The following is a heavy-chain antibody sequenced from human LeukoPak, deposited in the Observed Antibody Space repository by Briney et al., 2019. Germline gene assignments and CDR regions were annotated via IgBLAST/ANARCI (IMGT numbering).Heavy chain of an antibody. D-gene: IGHD1-26*01. J-gene: IGHJ4*02. Sequence: SVKVSCKASGGTFSSYAISWVRQAPGQGLEWMGGIIPIFGTANYAQKFQGRVTITADESTSTAYMELSSLRSKDTAVYYCASGPWELLTFRYWGQGTLVTVSS. CDR3: ASGPWELLTFRY. CDR2: IIPIFGTA. CDR1: GGTFSSYA. V-gene: IGHV1-69*13.